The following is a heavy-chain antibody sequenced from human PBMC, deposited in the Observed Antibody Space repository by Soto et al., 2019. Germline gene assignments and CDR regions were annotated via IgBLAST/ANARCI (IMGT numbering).Heavy chain of an antibody. Sequence: EVQLVESGGGLVKPGDSLRLSCAVSGIKFSDAYMNWVRQAPGKGREWVGRIKSKGAGETKDYAAPVKGRFAISRDDSKDTLYLQMNSLKTEDTAVYYCAWDNRGRIRTDHWGQGTLVTVSS. D-gene: IGHD3-22*01. J-gene: IGHJ4*02. CDR2: IKSKGAGETK. CDR3: AWDNRGRIRTDH. CDR1: GIKFSDAY. V-gene: IGHV3-15*07.